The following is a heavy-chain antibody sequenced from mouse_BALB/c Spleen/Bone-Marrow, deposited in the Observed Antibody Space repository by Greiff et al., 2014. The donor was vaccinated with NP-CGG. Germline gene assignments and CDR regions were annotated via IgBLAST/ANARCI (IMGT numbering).Heavy chain of an antibody. D-gene: IGHD4-1*01. J-gene: IGHJ4*01. Sequence: EVQLVESGGGLVKPGGSLKLSCAASGFTFSDYYMFWVRQTPEKRLEWVATISDDGGNTYYRDSVKGRFTISRGNAKNKLNLQMSSLKSEDTATYHCARETGPRAMDYWGLGTSVTVSS. CDR3: ARETGPRAMDY. CDR2: ISDDGGNT. V-gene: IGHV5-4*02. CDR1: GFTFSDYY.